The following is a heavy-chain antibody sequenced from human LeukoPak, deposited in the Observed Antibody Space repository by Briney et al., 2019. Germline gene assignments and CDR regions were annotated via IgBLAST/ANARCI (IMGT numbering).Heavy chain of an antibody. J-gene: IGHJ4*02. CDR3: ARVGDYDFWSGYSPYYFDY. D-gene: IGHD3-3*01. CDR1: GFTFSSYW. CDR2: IKQDGSEK. Sequence: GGSLRLSCAASGFTFSSYWMSWVRQAPGKGLEWVANIKQDGSEKYYVDSVKGRFTISRDNAKNSLYLQMNSLRAEDTAVYYCARVGDYDFWSGYSPYYFDYCGQGTLVTVSS. V-gene: IGHV3-7*01.